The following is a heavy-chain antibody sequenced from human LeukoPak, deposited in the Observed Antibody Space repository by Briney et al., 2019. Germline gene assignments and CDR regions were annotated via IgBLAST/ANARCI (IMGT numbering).Heavy chain of an antibody. V-gene: IGHV4-4*07. CDR1: GDSISNYY. CDR2: IYTSGST. CDR3: ARVSLVRGAPDYYFDY. Sequence: SETLSLTCTVSGDSISNYYWSWIRQPAGKGLEWIGRIYTSGSTNYNPSLKSRVTASVDTSKNQFSLKLSSVTAADTAVYYCARVSLVRGAPDYYFDYWGQGTLVTVSS. D-gene: IGHD3-10*01. J-gene: IGHJ4*02.